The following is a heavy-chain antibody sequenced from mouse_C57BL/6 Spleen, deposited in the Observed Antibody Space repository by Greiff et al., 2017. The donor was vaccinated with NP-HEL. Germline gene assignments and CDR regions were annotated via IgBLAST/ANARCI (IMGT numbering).Heavy chain of an antibody. CDR2: IDPSDSYT. J-gene: IGHJ1*03. CDR3: ARRGIYYYGSSPLWYFDV. CDR1: GYTFTSYW. D-gene: IGHD1-1*01. Sequence: QQSCKASGYTFTSYWMQWVKQRPGQGLEWIGEIDPSDSYTNYNQKFKGKATLTVDTSSSTAYMQLSSLTSEDSAVYYCARRGIYYYGSSPLWYFDVWGTGTTVTVSS. V-gene: IGHV1-50*01.